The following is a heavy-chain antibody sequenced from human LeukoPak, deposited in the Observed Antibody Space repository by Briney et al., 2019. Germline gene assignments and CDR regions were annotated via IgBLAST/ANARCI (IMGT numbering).Heavy chain of an antibody. Sequence: GGSLRLSCVASGFTFSSYAMSWVRQAPGKGLEWVSAISGSGGSTYYADSVKGRFTISRDNSKNTLYLQMNSLRAEDTAVYYCANLPSGSYYRDPRLNWFDPWGQGTLVTVSS. V-gene: IGHV3-23*01. CDR3: ANLPSGSYYRDPRLNWFDP. CDR2: ISGSGGST. CDR1: GFTFSSYA. J-gene: IGHJ5*02. D-gene: IGHD3-10*01.